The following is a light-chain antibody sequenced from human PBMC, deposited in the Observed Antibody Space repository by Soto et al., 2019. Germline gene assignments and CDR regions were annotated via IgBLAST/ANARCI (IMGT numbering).Light chain of an antibody. CDR2: AAF. CDR1: QDIRND. J-gene: IGKJ1*01. CDR3: LQRNNFPWT. Sequence: DIHMPQSPSSLSASVGDRVTITCRASQDIRNDLDWYQQKQNKAPKRXIYAAFSLQSGVPSRFSGSGSGTELAITISSLQPEDSEAYYCLQRNNFPWTFGQGTKGDI. V-gene: IGKV1-17*01.